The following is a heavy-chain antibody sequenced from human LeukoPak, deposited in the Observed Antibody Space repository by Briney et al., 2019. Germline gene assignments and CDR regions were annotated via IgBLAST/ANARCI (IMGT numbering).Heavy chain of an antibody. CDR2: IKQDGSEK. Sequence: GGSLRLSCAASGFTFSSYWMSWVRQAPGKGLEWVANIKQDGSEKYYVDSVKGRFTISRDSAKNSLYLQMNSLRAEDTAVYYCAREWYYDSSGYFPGDWFDPWGQGTLVTVSS. D-gene: IGHD3-22*01. V-gene: IGHV3-7*01. CDR1: GFTFSSYW. CDR3: AREWYYDSSGYFPGDWFDP. J-gene: IGHJ5*02.